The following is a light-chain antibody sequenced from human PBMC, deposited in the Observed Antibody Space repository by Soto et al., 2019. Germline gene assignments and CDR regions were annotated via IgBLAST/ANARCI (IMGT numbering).Light chain of an antibody. CDR2: DVT. CDR1: SSDVGGYNY. CDR3: TSYTTSSPYLV. Sequence: QSALTQPASVSGSPGQSITISCTGTSSDVGGYNYVSWYQHHPGKAPKLMIYDVTNRPSGVSNRFSGSKSGNTASLTISGLQDEDEEDYYCTSYTTSSPYLVFGGGTQLTVL. J-gene: IGLJ3*02. V-gene: IGLV2-14*03.